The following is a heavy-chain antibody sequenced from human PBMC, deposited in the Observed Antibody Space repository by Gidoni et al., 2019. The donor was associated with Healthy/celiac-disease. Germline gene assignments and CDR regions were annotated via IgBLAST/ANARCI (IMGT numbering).Heavy chain of an antibody. CDR1: GFTFTSSA. CDR2: IVVGSGNT. CDR3: AADKWELQQSYYYYGMDV. J-gene: IGHJ6*02. V-gene: IGHV1-58*02. Sequence: QMQLVQSGPEVKKPGTSVKVSCKASGFTFTSSAMQWVRQARGQRLERIGWIVVGSGNTNYAQKFQERVTITRDMSTSTAYMELSSLRSEDTAVYYCAADKWELQQSYYYYGMDVWGQGTTVTVSS. D-gene: IGHD1-26*01.